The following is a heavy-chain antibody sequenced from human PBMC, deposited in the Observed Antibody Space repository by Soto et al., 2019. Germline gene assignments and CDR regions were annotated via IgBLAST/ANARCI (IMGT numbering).Heavy chain of an antibody. CDR2: INPSGGTT. D-gene: IGHD2-15*01. CDR3: ARGPHIAVDHYKKYYFDY. CDR1: GYTFTYNF. V-gene: IGHV1-46*01. Sequence: SVKVSCKASGYTFTYNFMHWVRQAPVQGLEWMGIINPSGGTTRAAQKFQGRVTMTRDTSTSTVYMELSSLRSEDTAVYYCARGPHIAVDHYKKYYFDYWGQGTLVTVSS. J-gene: IGHJ4*02.